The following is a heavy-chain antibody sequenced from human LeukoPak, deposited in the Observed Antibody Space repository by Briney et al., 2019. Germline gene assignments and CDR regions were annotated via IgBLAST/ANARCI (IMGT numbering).Heavy chain of an antibody. D-gene: IGHD4-17*01. V-gene: IGHV1-18*01. CDR2: ISAYNGNT. Sequence: ASVKVSCKASGYTFTSYGISWVRQAPGQGLEWMGRISAYNGNTNYAQKLQGRVTMTTDTSTSTAYMELRSLRSDDTAVYYCARRGDYDVGRGEYFQHWGQGTLVTVSS. J-gene: IGHJ1*01. CDR3: ARRGDYDVGRGEYFQH. CDR1: GYTFTSYG.